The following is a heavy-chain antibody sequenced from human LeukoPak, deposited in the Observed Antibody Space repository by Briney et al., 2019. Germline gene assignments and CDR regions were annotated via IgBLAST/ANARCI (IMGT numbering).Heavy chain of an antibody. CDR1: GGSISSSSYY. J-gene: IGHJ4*02. D-gene: IGHD2-15*01. CDR2: IYYSGST. CDR3: ASRPRSYCSGGSCYPGPDDY. Sequence: SETLSLTCTVSGGSISSSSYYWGWIRQPPGKGLEWIGSIYYSGSTYYNPSLKSRVTISVDTSKNQFSLKLSSVTAADTAVYYCASRPRSYCSGGSCYPGPDDYWGQGTLVTVSS. V-gene: IGHV4-39*01.